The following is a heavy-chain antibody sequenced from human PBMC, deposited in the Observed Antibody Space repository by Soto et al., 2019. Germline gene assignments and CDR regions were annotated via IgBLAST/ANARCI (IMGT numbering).Heavy chain of an antibody. J-gene: IGHJ4*02. Sequence: QVQLQQWGAGLLKPSETLSLTCAVYGGSFSGYYWTCIRQPPGTGLEWIGEINHSGSTNYNPSLKCPVTISVDTSKTQFSLKLTSVTAADTAVYYCARDKITGLFDYWGQGTLVTVSS. D-gene: IGHD2-8*02. CDR3: ARDKITGLFDY. CDR1: GGSFSGYY. CDR2: INHSGST. V-gene: IGHV4-34*01.